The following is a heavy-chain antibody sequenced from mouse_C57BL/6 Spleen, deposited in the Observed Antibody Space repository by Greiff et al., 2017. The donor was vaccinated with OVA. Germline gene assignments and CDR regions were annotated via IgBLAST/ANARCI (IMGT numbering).Heavy chain of an antibody. CDR2: IDPSDSYT. CDR1: GYTFTSYW. D-gene: IGHD2-1*01. V-gene: IGHV1-69*01. J-gene: IGHJ4*01. CDR3: ARYGNYGGAMDY. Sequence: QVQLQQSGAELVMPGASVKLSCKASGYTFTSYWMHWVKQRPGQGLEWIGEIDPSDSYTNYNQKFKGKSTLTVDKSSSTAYMQLSSLTSEDSAVYYGARYGNYGGAMDYWGQGTSVTVSS.